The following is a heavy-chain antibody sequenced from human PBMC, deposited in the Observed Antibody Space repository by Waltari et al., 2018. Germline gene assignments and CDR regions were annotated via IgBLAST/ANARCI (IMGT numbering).Heavy chain of an antibody. CDR2: IYHSGST. V-gene: IGHV4-38-2*01. CDR1: GYSIRSGYY. D-gene: IGHD3-22*01. CDR3: ARSRWRYYYDSSGYYPFDY. J-gene: IGHJ4*02. Sequence: QVQLQESGPGLVKPSETLSLTCAVSGYSIRSGYYWGWLRQPPGTGLEWIGSIYHSGSTYYNPSLKSRVTISVDTSKNQFSLKLSSVTAADTAVYYCARSRWRYYYDSSGYYPFDYWGQGTLVTVSS.